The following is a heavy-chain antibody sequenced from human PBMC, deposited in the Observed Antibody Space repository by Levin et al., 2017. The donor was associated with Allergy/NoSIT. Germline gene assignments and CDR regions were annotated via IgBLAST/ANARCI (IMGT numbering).Heavy chain of an antibody. Sequence: GESLKISCAASGFTVSSNYMSWVRQAPGKGLEWVSVIYSGGSTYYADSVKGRFTISRDNSKNTLYLQMNSLRAEDTAVYYCASSYDILTGYYGGGAFDIWGQGTMVTVSS. D-gene: IGHD3-9*01. CDR2: IYSGGST. J-gene: IGHJ3*02. CDR3: ASSYDILTGYYGGGAFDI. V-gene: IGHV3-53*01. CDR1: GFTVSSNY.